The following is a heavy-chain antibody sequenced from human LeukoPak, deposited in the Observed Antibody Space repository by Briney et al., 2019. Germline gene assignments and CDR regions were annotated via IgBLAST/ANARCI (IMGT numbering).Heavy chain of an antibody. CDR2: ISWNSGSI. CDR1: GFTFSSYG. D-gene: IGHD3-10*01. V-gene: IGHV3-9*03. J-gene: IGHJ4*02. CDR3: AKDASETMANSPAIDY. Sequence: PGGSLRLSCAASGFTFSSYGMSWVRQAPGKGLEWVSGISWNSGSIGYADSVKGRFTISRDNAKNSLYLQMNSLRAEDMALYYCAKDASETMANSPAIDYWGQGTLVTVSS.